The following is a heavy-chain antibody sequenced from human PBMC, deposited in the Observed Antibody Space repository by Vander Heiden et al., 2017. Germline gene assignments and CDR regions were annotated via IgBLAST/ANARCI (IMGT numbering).Heavy chain of an antibody. V-gene: IGHV3-23*01. CDR3: AKENDWSIVGGITTGVFNS. Sequence: EVQLLESGGGFVQPGGSLRLSCAASGFTFSSYAMSWVRQAPGKGLEWVSVISGSGGNTLYAASVKGRFTISRDNSKNTVYLQMNSLRAEDMAVYYCAKENDWSIVGGITTGVFNSWGQGTLVTVSS. CDR1: GFTFSSYA. D-gene: IGHD3-9*01. CDR2: ISGSGGNT. J-gene: IGHJ5*01.